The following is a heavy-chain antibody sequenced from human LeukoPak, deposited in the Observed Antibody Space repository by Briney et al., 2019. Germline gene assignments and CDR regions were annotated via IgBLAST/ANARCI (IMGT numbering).Heavy chain of an antibody. J-gene: IGHJ4*02. D-gene: IGHD6-6*01. CDR2: ISGSGGST. CDR1: GFTFSSYA. V-gene: IGHV3-23*01. CDR3: AKASPSIAARTLYYFDY. Sequence: GGSLRLSCAASGFTFSSYAMSWVRQAPGKGLGWVSAISGSGGSTYCADSVKGRFTISRDNSKNTLYLQMNSLRAEDTAVYYCAKASPSIAARTLYYFDYWGQGTLVTVSS.